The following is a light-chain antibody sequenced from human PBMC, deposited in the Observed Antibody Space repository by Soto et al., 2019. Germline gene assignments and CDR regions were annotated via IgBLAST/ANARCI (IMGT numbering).Light chain of an antibody. CDR3: CSYTDGSSLV. CDR2: GVS. J-gene: IGLJ3*02. Sequence: QSALTQPASVSGSPGQSITISCTGTGSDIGNYNYVSWYQQHPGKAPKLMIYGVSNRPSGVSNRFSGSKSGNAASLTISGLQAEDEAEYYCCSYTDGSSLVFGGGTKLTVL. V-gene: IGLV2-14*01. CDR1: GSDIGNYNY.